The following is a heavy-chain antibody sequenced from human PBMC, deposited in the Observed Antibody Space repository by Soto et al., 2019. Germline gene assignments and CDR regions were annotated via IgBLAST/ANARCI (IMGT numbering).Heavy chain of an antibody. V-gene: IGHV3-74*01. CDR1: GFTFSNHW. D-gene: IGHD5-18*01. Sequence: DVQLVESGGGLVQPGGSLRLSCAASGFTFSNHWMHWVRQVPGKGLVWVSRVNFDGTTTNYADSVKGRFTVSRDNAKNAVYLQMNSLRADDTGVYYCGRGIQMYYGVDVWGQGTTVTVSS. J-gene: IGHJ6*02. CDR2: VNFDGTTT. CDR3: GRGIQMYYGVDV.